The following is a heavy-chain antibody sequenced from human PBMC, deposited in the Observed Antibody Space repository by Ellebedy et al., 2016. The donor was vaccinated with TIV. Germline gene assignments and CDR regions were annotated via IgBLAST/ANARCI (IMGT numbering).Heavy chain of an antibody. CDR1: GESFSGYY. V-gene: IGHV4-34*01. CDR3: ARRSPETNIDY. J-gene: IGHJ4*02. CDR2: INHSGST. Sequence: SETLSLXCAVYGESFSGYYWTWIRQPPGKGLEWIGEINHSGSTNYNPSLKSRVTTSVDTSKNQFSLRLSSVTAADTAVYYCARRSPETNIDYWGQGTRVTVSS. D-gene: IGHD2-8*01.